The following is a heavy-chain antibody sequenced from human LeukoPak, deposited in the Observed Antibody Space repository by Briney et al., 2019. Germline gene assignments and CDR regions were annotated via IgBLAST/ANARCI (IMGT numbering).Heavy chain of an antibody. Sequence: PSETLSLTCAVYGGSFSGYYWSWIRQPPGKGLEWIGEINHSGSTNYNPSLKSRVTISVDTSKNQFSLRLSSVTAADTAVYYCASSTATSYATDHWGQGTLVTVSS. CDR1: GGSFSGYY. V-gene: IGHV4-34*01. CDR3: ASSTATSYATDH. CDR2: INHSGST. J-gene: IGHJ4*02. D-gene: IGHD4-17*01.